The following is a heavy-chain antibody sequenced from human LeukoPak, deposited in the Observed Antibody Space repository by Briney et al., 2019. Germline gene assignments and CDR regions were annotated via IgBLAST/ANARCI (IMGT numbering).Heavy chain of an antibody. CDR3: ARVQNYYDSSGYYETPFDY. CDR1: GGSLGGYY. V-gene: IGHV4-34*01. J-gene: IGHJ4*02. D-gene: IGHD3-22*01. CDR2: IHHSGST. Sequence: PETMSLNCAVYGGSLGGYYWSWIRQPPGKWLDLTGEIHHSGSTNYNPSLKSRVTISVDTSKNQFSLKLSSVTAADTAVYYCARVQNYYDSSGYYETPFDYWGQGTLVTVSS.